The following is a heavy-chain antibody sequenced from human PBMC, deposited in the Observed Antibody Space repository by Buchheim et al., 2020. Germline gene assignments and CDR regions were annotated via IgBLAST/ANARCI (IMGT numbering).Heavy chain of an antibody. V-gene: IGHV3-48*03. CDR1: GFTFSSCE. J-gene: IGHJ4*02. CDR2: ISSSASTR. Sequence: EVQLVESGGGLVQPGGSLRLSCAASGFTFSSCEMNWVRQAPGKGLEWISYISSSASTRHYADSVKGRVTISRDKGKNSLFLQMNSLRAEDTAIYYCARDGPYAATIDYWGQGIL. CDR3: ARDGPYAATIDY. D-gene: IGHD5-24*01.